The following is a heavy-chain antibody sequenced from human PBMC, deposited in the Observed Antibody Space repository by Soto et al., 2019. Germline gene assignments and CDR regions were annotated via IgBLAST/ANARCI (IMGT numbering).Heavy chain of an antibody. CDR2: ISWNSGSI. CDR1: GFTFDDYA. J-gene: IGHJ4*02. CDR3: AKGASSSSSPFDY. Sequence: EVQLVESGGGLVQPGRSLRLSCAASGFTFDDYAMHWVRQAPGKGLEWVSGISWNSGSIGYADSVKGRFTISRDNAKNSLYLQMNCLRAENTALYYCAKGASSSSSPFDYWGQGTLVTVSS. D-gene: IGHD6-6*01. V-gene: IGHV3-9*01.